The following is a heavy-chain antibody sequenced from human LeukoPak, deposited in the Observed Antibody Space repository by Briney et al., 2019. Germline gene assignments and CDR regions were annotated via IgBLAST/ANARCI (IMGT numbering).Heavy chain of an antibody. D-gene: IGHD4-17*01. V-gene: IGHV3-23*01. CDR3: ARGATTTGYEF. CDR1: GFTFSSYA. J-gene: IGHJ4*02. Sequence: GGSLRLSCAASGFTFSSYAMSWVRQAPGKGLQWVSSLSGSGGSTYYTDSVKGRFTISRDNSKNTLYLQMNSARAEDTAVYYCARGATTTGYEFWGQGILVTVSS. CDR2: LSGSGGST.